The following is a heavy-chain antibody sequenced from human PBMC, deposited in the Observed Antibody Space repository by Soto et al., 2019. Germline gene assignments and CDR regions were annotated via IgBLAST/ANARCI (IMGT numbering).Heavy chain of an antibody. CDR2: IYHSGST. D-gene: IGHD3-10*01. V-gene: IGHV4-30-2*01. Sequence: PSETLSLTCAVSGGSIGSGGYSWSWIRQPPGKGLEWIGYIYHSGSTYYNPSLKSRVTISVDTSKNQFSLKLSSVTAADTAVYYCARVYYYGSGHIYDYYYGMDVWGQGTTVTVSS. CDR1: GGSIGSGGYS. J-gene: IGHJ6*02. CDR3: ARVYYYGSGHIYDYYYGMDV.